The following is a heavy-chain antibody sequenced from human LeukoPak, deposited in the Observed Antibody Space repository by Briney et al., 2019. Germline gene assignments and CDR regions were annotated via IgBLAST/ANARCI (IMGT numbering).Heavy chain of an antibody. CDR3: ARRQIYYYYGMDV. CDR2: INHSGST. CDR1: GGSFSGYY. Sequence: PSETLSLTCAVYGGSFSGYYWGWIRQPPGKGLEWIGEINHSGSTNYNPSLKSRVTISVDTSKNQFSLKLSSVTAADTAVYYCARRQIYYYYGMDVWGQGTTVTVSS. J-gene: IGHJ6*02. V-gene: IGHV4-34*01.